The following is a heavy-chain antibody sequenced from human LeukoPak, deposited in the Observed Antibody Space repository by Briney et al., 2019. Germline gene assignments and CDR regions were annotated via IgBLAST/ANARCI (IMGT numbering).Heavy chain of an antibody. V-gene: IGHV1-2*02. Sequence: ASGKVSCKASGYTFTGYYMHWVRQAPGQGLGWRGWINPNIGGTNYAQKFQGRVTMTRDPSISTAYMALSRLRSADTAVYYCARVGGVVTASGWGQGTLVTVSS. J-gene: IGHJ4*02. D-gene: IGHD2-21*02. CDR2: INPNIGGT. CDR1: GYTFTGYY. CDR3: ARVGGVVTASG.